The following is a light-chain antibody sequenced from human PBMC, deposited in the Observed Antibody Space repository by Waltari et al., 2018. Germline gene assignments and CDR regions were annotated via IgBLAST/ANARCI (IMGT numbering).Light chain of an antibody. V-gene: IGKV3-20*01. CDR3: QHYLRLPVT. CDR2: GAS. CDR1: QGVSRA. J-gene: IGKJ1*01. Sequence: EIVLTQSPGTLSLSLGERATLSCRASQGVSRALTCYQQGPGQAPRLLSYGASTRATGIPDRFSCSGSGTDFSLTISRLEPDDFAVYYCQHYLRLPVTFGQGTTVEI.